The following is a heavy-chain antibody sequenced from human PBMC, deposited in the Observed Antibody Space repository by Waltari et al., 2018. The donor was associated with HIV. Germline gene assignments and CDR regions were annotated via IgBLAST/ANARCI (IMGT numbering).Heavy chain of an antibody. D-gene: IGHD3-9*01. CDR1: GGSISSSSYY. CDR2: IYYSGST. V-gene: IGHV4-39*01. Sequence: QLQLQESGPGLVKPSETLSLTCTVSGGSISSSSYYWGWIRQPPGKGLEWIGSIYYSGSTYYNPSLKSRVTISVDTSKNQFSLKLSSVTAADTAVYYCASTPVRYYDILTGLANYNWCDPWGQGTLVTVSS. J-gene: IGHJ5*02. CDR3: ASTPVRYYDILTGLANYNWCDP.